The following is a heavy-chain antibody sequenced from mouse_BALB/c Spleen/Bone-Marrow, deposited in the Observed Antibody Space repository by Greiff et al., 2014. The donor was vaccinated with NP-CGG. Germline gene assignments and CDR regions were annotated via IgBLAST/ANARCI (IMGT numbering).Heavy chain of an antibody. CDR1: GFTFSDFY. J-gene: IGHJ4*01. CDR3: ARSGERYGAMDY. Sequence: EVKLVESGGGLVKPGGSLKLSCAASGFTFSDFYMFWFRQTPEKRLEWVATISNGGTYTCYPDSVKGRFTISRDNAKNNLYLQMSSLKSEDTAMYYCARSGERYGAMDYWGQGTSVTVTS. V-gene: IGHV5-4*02. D-gene: IGHD1-1*02. CDR2: ISNGGTYT.